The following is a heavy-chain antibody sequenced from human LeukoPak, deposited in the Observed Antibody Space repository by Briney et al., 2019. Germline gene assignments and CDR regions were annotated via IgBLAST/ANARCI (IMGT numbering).Heavy chain of an antibody. D-gene: IGHD3-22*01. CDR3: AKGHYDSSGYYFDY. CDR1: GFTFSSAS. V-gene: IGHV3-21*01. CDR2: ISDSGSHK. J-gene: IGHJ4*02. Sequence: GGSLRLSCAASGFTFSSASMNWVRQAPGKGLEWVSSISDSGSHKYYTDSVKGRFTISRDNSKNTLYLQMNSPRAEDTAVYYCAKGHYDSSGYYFDYWGQGTLVTVSS.